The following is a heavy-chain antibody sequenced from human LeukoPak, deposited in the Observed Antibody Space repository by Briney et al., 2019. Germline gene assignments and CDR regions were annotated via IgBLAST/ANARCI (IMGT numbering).Heavy chain of an antibody. CDR1: GGTFSSYT. Sequence: GASVKVSCKASGGTFSSYTISWVRRAPGQGLEWMGRIIPILGIANYAQKFQGRVTITADKSTSTAYMELSSLRSEDTAVYYCARVLTDNWNWFDPWGQGTLVTVSS. V-gene: IGHV1-69*02. CDR3: ARVLTDNWNWFDP. D-gene: IGHD1-20*01. CDR2: IIPILGIA. J-gene: IGHJ5*02.